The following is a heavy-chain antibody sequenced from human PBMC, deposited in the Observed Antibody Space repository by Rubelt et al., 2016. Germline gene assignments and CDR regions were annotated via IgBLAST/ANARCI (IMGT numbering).Heavy chain of an antibody. J-gene: IGHJ4*02. Sequence: GLEWVSTISESGGGTYYADSVKGRFTISRDNSKNTLYLQMSSLRAEDTAVYYCARALLLNSNWYYFDYWGQGTLVTVSS. D-gene: IGHD6-13*01. V-gene: IGHV3-23*01. CDR3: ARALLLNSNWYYFDY. CDR2: ISESGGGT.